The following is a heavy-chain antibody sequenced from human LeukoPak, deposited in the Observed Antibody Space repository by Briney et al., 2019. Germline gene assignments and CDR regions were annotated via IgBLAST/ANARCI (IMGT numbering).Heavy chain of an antibody. J-gene: IGHJ4*02. CDR1: GFTFDDYA. CDR2: ISGDGGST. V-gene: IGHV3-43*02. D-gene: IGHD6-19*01. CDR3: LYDTAGTGALDY. Sequence: SGRSLRLSCAASGFTFDDYAMHWVRQAPGKGLEWVSLISGDGGSTYYADSVKGRFTISRDNSKNSLYLQMNSLRTEDTALYYCLYDTAGTGALDYWGQGTLVTVSS.